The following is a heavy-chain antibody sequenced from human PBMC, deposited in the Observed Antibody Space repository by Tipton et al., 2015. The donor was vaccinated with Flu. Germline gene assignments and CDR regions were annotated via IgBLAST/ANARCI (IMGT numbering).Heavy chain of an antibody. D-gene: IGHD2-2*01. J-gene: IGHJ6*02. Sequence: SLRLSCAASGVNVSGNYMSWVRQTPGKGLEWVSVIYGEGRASYTDSMKGRFTISRDTSKNTLFLQMNSLRVDDTAVYYCARVTGASTAYGMDVWGQGTTVTVSS. CDR3: ARVTGASTAYGMDV. CDR2: IYGEGRA. V-gene: IGHV3-53*01. CDR1: GVNVSGNY.